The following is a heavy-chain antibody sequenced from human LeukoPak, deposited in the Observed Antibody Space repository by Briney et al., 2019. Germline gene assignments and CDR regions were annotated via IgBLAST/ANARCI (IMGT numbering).Heavy chain of an antibody. J-gene: IGHJ4*02. Sequence: GGSLRLSCAASGFTFSSYWMSWVRQAPGKGLEWVANIKQDGSEKYYVDSVKGRFTISRDNAKNSLYLQMNSLRAEDTAVYCCARSIDDSSGHFDYWGQGTLVTVSS. V-gene: IGHV3-7*01. CDR1: GFTFSSYW. CDR2: IKQDGSEK. CDR3: ARSIDDSSGHFDY. D-gene: IGHD6-19*01.